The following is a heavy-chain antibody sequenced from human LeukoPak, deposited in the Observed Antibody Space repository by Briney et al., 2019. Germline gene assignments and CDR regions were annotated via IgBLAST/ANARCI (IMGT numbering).Heavy chain of an antibody. Sequence: GGSLRLSCAASGFTFSSYAMSWVRPAPGKGLEWVSAISGSGGSTYYADSVKGRFTISRDNSKNTLYLQMNSLRAEDTAVYYCAKALSMVRGVPDVWGKGTTVTVSS. J-gene: IGHJ6*04. V-gene: IGHV3-23*01. D-gene: IGHD3-10*01. CDR2: ISGSGGST. CDR3: AKALSMVRGVPDV. CDR1: GFTFSSYA.